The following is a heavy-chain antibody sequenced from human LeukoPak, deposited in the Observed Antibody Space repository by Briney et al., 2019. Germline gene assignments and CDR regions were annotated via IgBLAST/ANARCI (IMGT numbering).Heavy chain of an antibody. J-gene: IGHJ4*02. V-gene: IGHV3-23*01. CDR1: RFTFSNYS. CDR2: ISGDGATT. Sequence: GGSLRLSFAASRFTFSNYSMTWVHQDPGKGLNWVTGISGDGATTYYADSVKGRFTISRDNSKNTLYLQMNSLRAEDTAVYYCAKDLDSSGYYYFDYWGQGTLVTVSS. D-gene: IGHD3-22*01. CDR3: AKDLDSSGYYYFDY.